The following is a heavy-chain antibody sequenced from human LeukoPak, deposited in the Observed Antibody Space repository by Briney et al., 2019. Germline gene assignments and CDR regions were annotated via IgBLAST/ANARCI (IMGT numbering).Heavy chain of an antibody. V-gene: IGHV4-39*07. CDR1: GGSISSNNFY. D-gene: IGHD2-2*01. CDR2: VYYGGSP. Sequence: SETLSLTCTVSGGSISSNNFYWGWIRQPPGKGLEWVGSVYYGGSPYYNPSLTSRVTMSVDTSKNQFSLELISVTAADTAMYYGARVNDCSSSSCFPGGFDPWGRGTLVTVSS. CDR3: ARVNDCSSSSCFPGGFDP. J-gene: IGHJ5*02.